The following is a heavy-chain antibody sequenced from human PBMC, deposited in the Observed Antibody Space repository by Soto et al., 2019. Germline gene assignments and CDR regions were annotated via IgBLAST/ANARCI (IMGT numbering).Heavy chain of an antibody. CDR1: GFTFSNYW. CDR2: IHSVGSST. V-gene: IGHV3-74*01. J-gene: IGHJ2*01. Sequence: EVQLVESGGGLVQTGGSLRLSCAASGFTFSNYWMHWVRQAPGKGLVWVSRIHSVGSSTSYADSVKGRFTISRDNAKNTLYLQMNSLRAEVTAVYYCVSHSGDFDLWGRGTLVTVSS. CDR3: VSHSGDFDL. D-gene: IGHD2-15*01.